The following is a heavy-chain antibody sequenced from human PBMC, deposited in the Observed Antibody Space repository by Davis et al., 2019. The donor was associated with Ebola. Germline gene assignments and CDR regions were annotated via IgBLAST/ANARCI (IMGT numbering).Heavy chain of an antibody. CDR2: ISYDGSNK. J-gene: IGHJ3*02. CDR1: GFTFSSYA. V-gene: IGHV3-30-3*01. Sequence: GESLKISCAASGFTFSSYAMHWVRQAPGKGLEWVAVISYDGSNKYYADSVKGRFTISRDNSKNTLYLQMNSLRAEDTAVYYCARPGGTDRIYGAVVPAAMFPFDIWGQGTMVTVSS. CDR3: ARPGGTDRIYGAVVPAAMFPFDI. D-gene: IGHD2-2*01.